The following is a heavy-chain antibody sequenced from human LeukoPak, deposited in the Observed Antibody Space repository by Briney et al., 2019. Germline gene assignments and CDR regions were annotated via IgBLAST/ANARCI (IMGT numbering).Heavy chain of an antibody. CDR2: IYTSGGT. V-gene: IGHV4-4*07. J-gene: IGHJ4*02. CDR1: GGSISSYY. D-gene: IGHD3-22*01. Sequence: SETLSLTCTVSGGSISSYYWSGIRQPAGKGREGLGRIYTSGGTNYNPSLTSRVPISGDTSKNQSSLRLSSVTAADTAVYYCARASYSYDINGWVPFDYWGQGTLVTVSS. CDR3: ARASYSYDINGWVPFDY.